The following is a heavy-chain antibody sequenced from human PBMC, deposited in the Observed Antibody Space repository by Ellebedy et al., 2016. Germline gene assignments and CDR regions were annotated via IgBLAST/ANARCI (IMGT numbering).Heavy chain of an antibody. V-gene: IGHV3-23*01. CDR1: GFTFRNFF. CDR3: YYGHYSGS. D-gene: IGHD4-17*01. Sequence: GESLKISCVASGFTFRNFFMSWVRQAPGGGLEWFSTISGDGDTTFSADSVKGRFTISRDNSRNTLYLQMDSLRAADTAVYYCYYGHYSGSWGQGTLVTVSS. CDR2: ISGDGDTT. J-gene: IGHJ4*02.